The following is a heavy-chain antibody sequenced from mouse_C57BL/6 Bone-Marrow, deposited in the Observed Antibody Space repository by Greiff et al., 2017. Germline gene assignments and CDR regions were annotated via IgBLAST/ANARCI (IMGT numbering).Heavy chain of an antibody. CDR2: ISSGGSYT. V-gene: IGHV5-6*02. CDR1: GFTFSSYG. D-gene: IGHD3-1*01. J-gene: IGHJ3*01. CDR3: ARHGAFFAY. Sequence: EVMLVESGGDLVKPGGSLKLSCAASGFTFSSYGMSWVRQTPDKRLEWVATISSGGSYTYYPDSVKGRFTISRDNAKNTLYLQMSSLKSEDTAMYYCARHGAFFAYWGQGTLVTVSA.